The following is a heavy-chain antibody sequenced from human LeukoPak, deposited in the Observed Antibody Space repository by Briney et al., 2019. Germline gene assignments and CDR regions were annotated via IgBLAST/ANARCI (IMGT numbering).Heavy chain of an antibody. CDR3: ARGPHSHDSSGDSPYYYYDMDV. J-gene: IGHJ6*03. CDR1: SGSISSHY. Sequence: SQTLSLTCTVSSGSISSHYWSWIRQPPGKGLEWIGYIYYSGSTDYNPSLKSRVTISVDTSKNQFSLKLSSVTAADTAVYYCARGPHSHDSSGDSPYYYYDMDVWGKGTTVTVSS. V-gene: IGHV4-59*11. D-gene: IGHD3-22*01. CDR2: IYYSGST.